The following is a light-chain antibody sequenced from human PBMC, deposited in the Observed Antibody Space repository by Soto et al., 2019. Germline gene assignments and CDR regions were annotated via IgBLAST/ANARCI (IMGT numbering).Light chain of an antibody. J-gene: IGLJ2*01. CDR3: SSYTSVSTPHVV. V-gene: IGLV2-14*01. CDR1: SSDVGAYKF. Sequence: QSALTQPASVSGSPGQSITISCTGTSSDVGAYKFVSWYQQHPGKAPKLMIFEVTYRPSGVSNRFSGSKSGNTASLTISGLQAEDEAVYYCSSYTSVSTPHVVFGGGIQLTVL. CDR2: EVT.